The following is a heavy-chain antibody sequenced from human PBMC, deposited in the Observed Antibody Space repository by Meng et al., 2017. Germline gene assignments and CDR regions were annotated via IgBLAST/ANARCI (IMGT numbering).Heavy chain of an antibody. CDR2: IQPNSGDT. J-gene: IGHJ4*02. CDR3: ARGLYDISGDFSY. CDR1: GFTFTGYY. V-gene: IGHV1-2*06. Sequence: VHSGAEVKKPVASVKVSCKASGFTFTGYYLHWVRQAPGQGLGWMGRIQPNSGDTNSAQKFQGRVTMTRDTSISTAYMELSGLKFDDTAVYYCARGLYDISGDFSYWGQGTLVTVSS. D-gene: IGHD3-22*01.